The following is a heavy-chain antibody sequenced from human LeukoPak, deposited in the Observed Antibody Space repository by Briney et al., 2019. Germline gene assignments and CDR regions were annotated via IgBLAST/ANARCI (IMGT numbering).Heavy chain of an antibody. CDR3: ARLPRRYSYGNNWFDP. D-gene: IGHD5-18*01. CDR1: GASISSGNYY. J-gene: IGHJ5*02. V-gene: IGHV4-39*07. Sequence: SETLSLTCTVSGASISSGNYYWGWIRQPPGKGLEWLGSIYYSGDTYNNPPLKSRVTISVDTSKNQFSLKLSSVTAADTAVYYCARLPRRYSYGNNWFDPWGQGTLVTVSS. CDR2: IYYSGDT.